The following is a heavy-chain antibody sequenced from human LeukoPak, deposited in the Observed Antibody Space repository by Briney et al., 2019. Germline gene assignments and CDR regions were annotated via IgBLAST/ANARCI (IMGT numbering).Heavy chain of an antibody. J-gene: IGHJ5*02. D-gene: IGHD2-8*01. Sequence: QPGRSLRLSCAASGFTFSSYGMHWVRQAPGKGLEWVADIWYDGSNKYYADSVKGRFTISRDNSKNTLYLQMNSLRAEDTAVYYCAKDACTNGVYYTGSNWFDPWGQGTLVTVSS. V-gene: IGHV3-33*06. CDR3: AKDACTNGVYYTGSNWFDP. CDR2: IWYDGSNK. CDR1: GFTFSSYG.